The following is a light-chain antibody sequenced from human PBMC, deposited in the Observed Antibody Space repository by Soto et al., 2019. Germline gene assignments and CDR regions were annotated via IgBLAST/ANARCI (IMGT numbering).Light chain of an antibody. Sequence: DIPMTQSPPSLSASVGDRVAITCRTSQSIDTYLNWYQQKPGKAPKLLIYKASSLQSGGTARFSGSGSGTVFTLTISSLELEDFATCYCQQSHSTRLTFGGGTRVEIK. CDR2: KAS. CDR3: QQSHSTRLT. CDR1: QSIDTY. V-gene: IGKV1-39*01. J-gene: IGKJ4*02.